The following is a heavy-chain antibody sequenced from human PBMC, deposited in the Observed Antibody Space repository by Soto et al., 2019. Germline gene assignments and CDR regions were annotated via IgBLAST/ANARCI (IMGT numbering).Heavy chain of an antibody. CDR1: GFTFSSYA. J-gene: IGHJ4*02. CDR2: ISGSGGSA. Sequence: GGSLRLSCAASGFTFSSYAMSWVRQAPGQGLEWVAAISGSGGSAYYADSVKGRFTISRDNSKITLYLQMNGLRAGDTAIYYCAKGDSGFYCRDYFDYWGQGTQVTVSS. V-gene: IGHV3-23*01. D-gene: IGHD5-12*01. CDR3: AKGDSGFYCRDYFDY.